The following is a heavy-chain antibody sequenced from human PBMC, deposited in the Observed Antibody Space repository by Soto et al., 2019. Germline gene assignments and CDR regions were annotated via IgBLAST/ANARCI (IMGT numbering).Heavy chain of an antibody. D-gene: IGHD6-19*01. J-gene: IGHJ4*02. Sequence: GGSLRLSCAASGFTFDDYAMHWVRQAPGKGLEWVSGITWNSGSIAYADSVKGRFTISRDNAKNSLYVQMNSLRVGDTALYYCAKEAISSAWSGDRKYYFDYWGQGTLVTVSS. CDR3: AKEAISSAWSGDRKYYFDY. CDR2: ITWNSGSI. CDR1: GFTFDDYA. V-gene: IGHV3-9*01.